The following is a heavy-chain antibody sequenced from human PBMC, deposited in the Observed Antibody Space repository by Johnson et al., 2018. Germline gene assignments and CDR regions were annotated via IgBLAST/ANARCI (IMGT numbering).Heavy chain of an antibody. J-gene: IGHJ1*01. D-gene: IGHD2-15*01. CDR1: GFTFDDYG. Sequence: VQLVESGGGVVRPGGSLRLSCAASGFTFDDYGMSWVRQAPGKGLEWVSGINWNGGSTGYADSVKGRFPVSRAHAQNALYLQMNSLRAEEPALYHCAREGVVVAATADQAESFPHWGQGTLVTGSS. V-gene: IGHV3-20*01. CDR3: AREGVVVAATADQAESFPH. CDR2: INWNGGST.